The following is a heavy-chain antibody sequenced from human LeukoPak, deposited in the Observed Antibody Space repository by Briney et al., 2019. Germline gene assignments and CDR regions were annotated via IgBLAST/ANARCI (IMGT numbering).Heavy chain of an antibody. CDR1: GFTVSSNY. CDR3: ARSYVFYYYGMDV. CDR2: IYSGGST. V-gene: IGHV3-66*01. Sequence: GGSLRLSCAASGFTVSSNYMSWVRQAPGKGLEWVSVIYSGGSTYYADSVKGRFTISGDNSKNTLYLQMNSLRAEDTAVYYCARSYVFYYYGMDVWGQGTTVTVSS. J-gene: IGHJ6*02. D-gene: IGHD1-26*01.